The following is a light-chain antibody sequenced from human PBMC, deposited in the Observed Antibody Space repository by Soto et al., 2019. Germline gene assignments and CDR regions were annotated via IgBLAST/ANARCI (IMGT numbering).Light chain of an antibody. V-gene: IGKV1-12*01. Sequence: DIQMTQSPSSVSVSVGDTVTITCRASQGISSRLAWYQQRPGKAPKLLIYDASSLQSGVPSRFSGSGSGTDFTLTITSLQPEDFATYYCQQLNSFPGTFGGGTKVEIK. CDR2: DAS. CDR1: QGISSR. CDR3: QQLNSFPGT. J-gene: IGKJ4*01.